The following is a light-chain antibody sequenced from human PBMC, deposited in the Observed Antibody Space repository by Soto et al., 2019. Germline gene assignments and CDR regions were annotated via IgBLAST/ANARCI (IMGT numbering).Light chain of an antibody. CDR3: HRYYRFPYT. Sequence: VIWITQSPPLLSASTGDSVTISCRMSQGITNYLAWYQQKPGRAPELLIYTASTLHSGVPSRFSGIGSGTDFTITISRLQSEDFATYYCHRYYRFPYTFGQGNKLDIK. V-gene: IGKV1D-8*01. J-gene: IGKJ2*01. CDR2: TAS. CDR1: QGITNY.